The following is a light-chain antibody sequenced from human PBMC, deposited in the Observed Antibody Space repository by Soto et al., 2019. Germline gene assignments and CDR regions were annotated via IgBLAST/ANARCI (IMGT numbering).Light chain of an antibody. Sequence: QAVVTQPPSVSEAPRQRVTISCSGSSSNIGNNAVNWYQQVPGKAPKLLIYYDDLVPSGVSDRFSGSKSGTSGSLAISGLQSEDEGDYYCAAWDDSLNGVVFGGGTKLTVL. J-gene: IGLJ2*01. CDR3: AAWDDSLNGVV. V-gene: IGLV1-36*01. CDR1: SSNIGNNA. CDR2: YDD.